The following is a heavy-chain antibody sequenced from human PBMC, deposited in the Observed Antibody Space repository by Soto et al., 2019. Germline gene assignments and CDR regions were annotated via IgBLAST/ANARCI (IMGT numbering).Heavy chain of an antibody. V-gene: IGHV1-69*13. CDR2: IIPIFGTA. CDR1: GYTFTSYG. Sequence: SVKVSCKASGYTFTSYGISWVRQAPGQGLEWMGGIIPIFGTANYAQKFQGRVTITADESTSTAYMELSSLRSEDTAVYYCARASDSVWGSYRYTQDDYDYWGQGTLVTVSS. CDR3: ARASDSVWGSYRYTQDDYDY. J-gene: IGHJ4*02. D-gene: IGHD3-16*02.